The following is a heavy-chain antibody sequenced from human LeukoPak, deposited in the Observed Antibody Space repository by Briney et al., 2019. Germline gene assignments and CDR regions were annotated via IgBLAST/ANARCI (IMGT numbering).Heavy chain of an antibody. Sequence: ASVTVSCKASGYTFTSYGISWVRQAPGQGLEWMGWISAYNGNTNYAQKLQGRVTMTTDTSTSTAYMELRSLRSDDTAVYYCAREMTKYSGYDPVDYWGQGTLVTVSS. CDR2: ISAYNGNT. CDR1: GYTFTSYG. V-gene: IGHV1-18*01. J-gene: IGHJ4*02. D-gene: IGHD5-12*01. CDR3: AREMTKYSGYDPVDY.